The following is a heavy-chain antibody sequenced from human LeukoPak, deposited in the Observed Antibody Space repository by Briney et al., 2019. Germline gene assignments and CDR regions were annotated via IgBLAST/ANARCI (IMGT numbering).Heavy chain of an antibody. J-gene: IGHJ6*02. D-gene: IGHD1-1*01. CDR2: IKEDGSEK. CDR3: VRNAPGDV. V-gene: IGHV3-7*01. Sequence: GGSRRLSCVASGFIFSGYWMNWVRQAPRKGLEWVANIKEDGSEKYYVDSVKGRFTISRDNAKKSLYLQMNSLRAEDTAVYYCVRNAPGDVWGQGTTVTVSS. CDR1: GFIFSGYW.